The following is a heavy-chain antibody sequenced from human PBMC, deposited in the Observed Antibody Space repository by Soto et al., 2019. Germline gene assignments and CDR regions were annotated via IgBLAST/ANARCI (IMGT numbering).Heavy chain of an antibody. D-gene: IGHD6-13*01. CDR2: VNNDGTDT. J-gene: IGHJ6*02. V-gene: IGHV3-74*03. CDR3: ARGGLQHALDV. CDR1: GFTFSNYW. Sequence: EVQLVESGGGLVQPGGSLRLSCAASGFTFSNYWMYWVRQAPGKGLVWVSRVNNDGTDTTHADSVKGRLTISRDNAENTLYLQMNRLRAEDTAVYYCARGGLQHALDVWGQGSTVTVSS.